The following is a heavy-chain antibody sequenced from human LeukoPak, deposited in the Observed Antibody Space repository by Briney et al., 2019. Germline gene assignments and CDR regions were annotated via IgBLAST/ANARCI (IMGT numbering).Heavy chain of an antibody. J-gene: IGHJ4*02. D-gene: IGHD5-18*01. CDR3: ARGPRIQLWLLRPVDY. CDR2: INHSGST. CDR1: GGSFSGYY. V-gene: IGHV4-34*01. Sequence: PSETLSLTCAVYGGSFSGYYWSWIRQPPGKGLEWIGEINHSGSTNYNPSLKSRVTISVDTSKNQFSLKLSSVTAADTAVYYCARGPRIQLWLLRPVDYWGQGTLVTVSS.